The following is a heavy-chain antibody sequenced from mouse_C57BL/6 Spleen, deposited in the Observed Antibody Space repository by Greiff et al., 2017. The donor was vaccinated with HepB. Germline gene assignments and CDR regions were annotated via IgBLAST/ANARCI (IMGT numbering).Heavy chain of an antibody. Sequence: QVQLQQSGAELAKPGASVKLSCKASGYTFTSYWMHWVKQRPGQGLEWIGYINPSSGYTKYNQKFQDKATLTADKSSSTAYMQLSSRTYEDSSVYYCARNYYGFDYWGQGTTLTVSS. CDR2: INPSSGYT. V-gene: IGHV1-7*01. CDR1: GYTFTSYW. D-gene: IGHD1-1*01. J-gene: IGHJ2*01. CDR3: ARNYYGFDY.